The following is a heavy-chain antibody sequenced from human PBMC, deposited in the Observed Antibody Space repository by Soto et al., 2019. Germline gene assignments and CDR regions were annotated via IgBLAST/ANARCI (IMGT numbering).Heavy chain of an antibody. CDR2: VDYSGNS. V-gene: IGHV4-59*01. D-gene: IGHD6-19*01. Sequence: PSETLSLTCTFSVVSINTYYWSCIRHPPGKGLEWIGYVDYSGNSDSSPSLKSRVTISIDTSKKQVSLKLNSVTAADTAVYYCARNWFSVAGRFHFDYWGQGIPVTVSS. CDR3: ARNWFSVAGRFHFDY. J-gene: IGHJ4*02. CDR1: VVSINTYY.